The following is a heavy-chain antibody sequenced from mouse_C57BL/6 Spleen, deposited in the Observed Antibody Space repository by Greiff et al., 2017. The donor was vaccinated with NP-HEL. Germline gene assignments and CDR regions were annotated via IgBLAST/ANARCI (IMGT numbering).Heavy chain of an antibody. J-gene: IGHJ2*01. V-gene: IGHV3-6*01. CDR3: AREWVGNGLDY. D-gene: IGHD2-1*01. CDR1: GYSITRGYY. Sequence: EVKLVESGPGLVKPSQSLSLTCSVTGYSITRGYYWNWIRQFPGNKLECMGYISYDGSHNYNPSLKNRIPITLDTSKSQCFLKLKSVTTEDTATYYCAREWVGNGLDYWGQGTTLTVSS. CDR2: ISYDGSH.